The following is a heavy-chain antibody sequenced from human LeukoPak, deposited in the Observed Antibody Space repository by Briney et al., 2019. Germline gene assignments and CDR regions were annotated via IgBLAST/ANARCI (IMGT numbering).Heavy chain of an antibody. CDR3: ARDIRYGDYVRNFDY. CDR1: GFTFSSYW. J-gene: IGHJ4*02. Sequence: GGSLRLSCAASGFTFSSYWMHWVRQAPGKGLVWVSRINSDGSSTSYADSVKGRFTISRDNAKNSLYLQMNSLRAEDTAVYYCARDIRYGDYVRNFDYWGQGTLVTVSS. D-gene: IGHD4-17*01. CDR2: INSDGSST. V-gene: IGHV3-74*01.